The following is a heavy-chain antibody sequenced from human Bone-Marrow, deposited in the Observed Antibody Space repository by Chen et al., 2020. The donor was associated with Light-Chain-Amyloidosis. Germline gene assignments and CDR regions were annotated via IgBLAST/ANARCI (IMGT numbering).Heavy chain of an antibody. CDR3: ARGAITMIFRGYDF. V-gene: IGHV1-18*04. D-gene: IGHD3-22*01. J-gene: IGHJ4*02. CDR1: GYTFTSYG. CDR2: ISVYNGNT. Sequence: QVQLVQSGAEVKRPGASVRVSCKTFGYTFTSYGIAWVRQAPGQGLEWMGWISVYNGNTNLAQKFLGRATMTTDISTTTAYMELRSLRSDDTAVYYCARGAITMIFRGYDFWGQGTLVTASS.